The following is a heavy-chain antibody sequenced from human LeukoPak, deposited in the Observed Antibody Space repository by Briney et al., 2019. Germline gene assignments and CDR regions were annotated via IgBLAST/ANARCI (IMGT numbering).Heavy chain of an antibody. CDR3: ARDRDRDIIGDGKDV. D-gene: IGHD2-15*01. V-gene: IGHV3-30*04. J-gene: IGHJ6*04. CDR2: ISYDGTNK. CDR1: GFILSSYA. Sequence: GRSLRLSCAASGFILSSYAMYWVRQAPGKGLEWVAVISYDGTNKYYADSVKGRFTISRDNSKNTGYLQMNSLRAEDTAVYYCARDRDRDIIGDGKDVWGKGTTVTVSS.